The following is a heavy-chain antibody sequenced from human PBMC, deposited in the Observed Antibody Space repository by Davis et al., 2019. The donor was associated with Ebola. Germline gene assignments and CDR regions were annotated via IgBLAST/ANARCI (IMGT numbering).Heavy chain of an antibody. CDR1: GFTFSSYS. D-gene: IGHD3-3*01. Sequence: PGGSLRLSCAASGFTFSSYSMNWVRQAPGKGLEWVSYISGTSTTIYYADSAKGRFAISRDNAKNSLFLQMNSLRDEDTAVYYCARDFSRVFGVVIPDYWGQGTLVTVSS. J-gene: IGHJ4*02. CDR3: ARDFSRVFGVVIPDY. CDR2: ISGTSTTI. V-gene: IGHV3-48*02.